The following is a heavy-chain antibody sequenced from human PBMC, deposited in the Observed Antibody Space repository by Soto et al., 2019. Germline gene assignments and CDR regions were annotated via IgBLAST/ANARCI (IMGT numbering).Heavy chain of an antibody. CDR2: INPNSGGT. CDR3: ARVGGGARVRYYYYGMDV. Sequence: AASVKVSCKASGYTFTGYYMHWVRQAPGQGLEWMGWINPNSGGTNYAQKFQGRVTMTRDTSISTAYMELSRLRSDDTAVYYCARVGGGARVRYYYYGMDVWGQGTTVTVSS. J-gene: IGHJ6*02. D-gene: IGHD2-15*01. CDR1: GYTFTGYY. V-gene: IGHV1-2*02.